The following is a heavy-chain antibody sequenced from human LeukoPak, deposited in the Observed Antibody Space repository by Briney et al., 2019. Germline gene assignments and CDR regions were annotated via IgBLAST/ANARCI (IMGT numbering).Heavy chain of an antibody. Sequence: PGGSLRLSCAASGFTFDDYAMHWVRQAPGKGLEWVSGISWNSGSIGYADSVKGRFTISRDNAKNSLYLQMNSLRAEDTALYYCAKGMGYSGFQDFDYWGRGTLVTVSS. CDR2: ISWNSGSI. J-gene: IGHJ4*02. CDR1: GFTFDDYA. D-gene: IGHD1-26*01. V-gene: IGHV3-9*01. CDR3: AKGMGYSGFQDFDY.